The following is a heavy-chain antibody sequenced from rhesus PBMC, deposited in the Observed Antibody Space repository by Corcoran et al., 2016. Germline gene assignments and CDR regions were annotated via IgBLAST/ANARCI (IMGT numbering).Heavy chain of an antibody. Sequence: VQLQESGPGLVKPSETLSLTCAVSGYSISSGYGWSGTRQPPGKGLGWVGYSSYCRSSYYTPSFKSRVTISIDTSKNQFSLKLSSVTAADTAVYYCARDAWTGSGVRFDVWGPGVLVTVSS. CDR1: GYSISSGYG. J-gene: IGHJ5-1*01. D-gene: IGHD3-3*01. CDR2: SSYCRSS. V-gene: IGHV4-127*01. CDR3: ARDAWTGSGVRFDV.